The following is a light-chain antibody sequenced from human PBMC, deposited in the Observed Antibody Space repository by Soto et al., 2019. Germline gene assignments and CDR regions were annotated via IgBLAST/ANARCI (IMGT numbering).Light chain of an antibody. Sequence: QSALTQPASVSGSPGQSITISCTGTSSDVGGYNYVSWFQQHPGKAPKLMIYEVSNRPSGVSNRFSGSRSGNTASLTISGLQSEDGAEYYCNSYTNNNTFVFGTGTKLTVL. V-gene: IGLV2-14*01. CDR2: EVS. J-gene: IGLJ1*01. CDR1: SSDVGGYNY. CDR3: NSYTNNNTFV.